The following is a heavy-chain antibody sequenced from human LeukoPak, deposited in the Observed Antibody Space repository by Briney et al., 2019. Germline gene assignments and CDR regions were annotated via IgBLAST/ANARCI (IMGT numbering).Heavy chain of an antibody. D-gene: IGHD1-1*01. CDR2: IRAYNGNT. Sequence: ASMKSSWNAAGYTTTSYIISGVQPARGQLLEWMGWIRAYNGNTNDAQNVQGRVTMTTDTSTSTAYMELRSLRSDDTAVYSCARRLGKGTFNWFDPWGQGTLVTVSS. CDR3: ARRLGKGTFNWFDP. V-gene: IGHV1-18*01. CDR1: GYTTTSYI. J-gene: IGHJ5*02.